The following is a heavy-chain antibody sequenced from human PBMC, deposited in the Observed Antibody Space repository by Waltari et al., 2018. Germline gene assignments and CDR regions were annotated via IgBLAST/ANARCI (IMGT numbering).Heavy chain of an antibody. J-gene: IGHJ6*02. Sequence: EVQLLESGGGLVQPGGSLRLSCAASGFTFSSYAMSWVRQAPGKGLEWVSAISGSGGSTYYADSVKGRFTISRDNSKNTLYLQMNSLRAEDTAVYYCAKPRYYYGSGSYGYGMDVWGQGTTVTVSS. CDR3: AKPRYYYGSGSYGYGMDV. CDR1: GFTFSSYA. D-gene: IGHD3-10*01. V-gene: IGHV3-23*01. CDR2: ISGSGGST.